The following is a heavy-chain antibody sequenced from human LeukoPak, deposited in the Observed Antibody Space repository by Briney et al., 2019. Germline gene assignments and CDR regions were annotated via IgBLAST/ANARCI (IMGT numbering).Heavy chain of an antibody. Sequence: PSETLSLTCTVSGGSISSYYWSWIQQPPGKGLEWIGYIYYSGSTNYNPSLKSRVTISVDTSKNQFSLKLSSVTAADTAVYYCARDSGNLRDDAFDIWGQGTMVTVSS. CDR1: GGSISSYY. V-gene: IGHV4-59*01. D-gene: IGHD1-14*01. J-gene: IGHJ3*02. CDR3: ARDSGNLRDDAFDI. CDR2: IYYSGST.